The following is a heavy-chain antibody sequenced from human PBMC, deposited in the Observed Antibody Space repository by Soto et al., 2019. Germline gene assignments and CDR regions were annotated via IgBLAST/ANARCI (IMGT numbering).Heavy chain of an antibody. D-gene: IGHD6-19*01. V-gene: IGHV3-23*01. Sequence: GGSLILSCAASGFTFSSYAMSWVRQAPGKGLEWVSAISGSGGSTYYADSVKGRFTISRDNSKNALYLQMNSLRAEDTAVYYCAKVNSTAVAGWYFDYWGQGTLVTVSS. CDR2: ISGSGGST. J-gene: IGHJ4*02. CDR1: GFTFSSYA. CDR3: AKVNSTAVAGWYFDY.